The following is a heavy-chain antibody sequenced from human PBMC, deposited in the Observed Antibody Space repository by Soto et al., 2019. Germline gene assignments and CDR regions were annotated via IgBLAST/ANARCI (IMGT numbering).Heavy chain of an antibody. J-gene: IGHJ4*02. V-gene: IGHV1-69*12. CDR1: GGTFSSYA. Sequence: QVQLVQSGAEVKKPGSSVKVSCKASGGTFSSYAISWVRQAPGQGLEWMGGIIPIFSTAKYAQKFQGRVTITADETTSTAYMERSSLRSDAAAVYSCARGGYYDILTGSLPRFDYWGQGPRVTVSS. D-gene: IGHD3-9*01. CDR2: IIPIFSTA. CDR3: ARGGYYDILTGSLPRFDY.